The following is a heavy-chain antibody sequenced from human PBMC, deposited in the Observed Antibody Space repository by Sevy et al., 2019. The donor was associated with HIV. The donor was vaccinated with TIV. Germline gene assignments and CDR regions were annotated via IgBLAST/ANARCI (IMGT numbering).Heavy chain of an antibody. J-gene: IGHJ4*02. V-gene: IGHV3-23*01. CDR2: VTSDGTT. Sequence: GGYLRLSCAASGLTLTTTGMSWVRQAPGKGLEWVAGVTSDGTTYYADSVRDRFTVSRDNSKNTLYLQLNSLRGDDTAVFYWAGGDTTMITDLDYWGQGTLVTVSS. D-gene: IGHD3-16*01. CDR1: GLTLTTTG. CDR3: AGGDTTMITDLDY.